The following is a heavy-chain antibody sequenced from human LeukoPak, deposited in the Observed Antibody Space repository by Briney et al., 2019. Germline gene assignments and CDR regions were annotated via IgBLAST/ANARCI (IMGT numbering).Heavy chain of an antibody. Sequence: GGSLRLSCAASGFTFSSYSMNWVRQAPGKGLEWVSSISSSSSYIYYADSVKGRFTIFRDNAKNSLYLQMNSLRAEDTAVYYCARDSRSLAALYYFDYWGQGTLVTVSS. CDR2: ISSSSSYI. J-gene: IGHJ4*02. V-gene: IGHV3-21*01. D-gene: IGHD3-16*02. CDR1: GFTFSSYS. CDR3: ARDSRSLAALYYFDY.